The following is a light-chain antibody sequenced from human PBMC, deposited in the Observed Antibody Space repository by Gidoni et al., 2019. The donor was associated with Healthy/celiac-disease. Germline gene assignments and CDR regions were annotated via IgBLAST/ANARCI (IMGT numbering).Light chain of an antibody. V-gene: IGKV1-39*01. CDR1: QSISSY. CDR2: AAS. CDR3: QQSYSTPPT. Sequence: DIQMTQSPSSLSASVGDRVTITCRASQSISSYLNWYQQKPGKAPKRLIYAASSLQSGVPSRFSGGGSGTDFTLTISSLQPEDVATDYWQQSYSTPPTFGQGTKVEIK. J-gene: IGKJ1*01.